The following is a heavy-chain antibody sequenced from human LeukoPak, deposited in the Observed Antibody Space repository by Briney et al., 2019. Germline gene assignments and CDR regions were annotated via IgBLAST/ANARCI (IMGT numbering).Heavy chain of an antibody. D-gene: IGHD4-17*01. CDR2: IYYSGST. CDR3: ARLDTVTTGESDFDY. CDR1: GGSISSSSYY. V-gene: IGHV4-39*01. Sequence: SETLSLTCTVSGGSISSSSYYWGWIRQPPGTGLEWIGSIYYSGSTYYNPSLKSRVTISVDTSKNQFSLKLSSVTAADTAVYYCARLDTVTTGESDFDYWGQGTLVTVSS. J-gene: IGHJ4*02.